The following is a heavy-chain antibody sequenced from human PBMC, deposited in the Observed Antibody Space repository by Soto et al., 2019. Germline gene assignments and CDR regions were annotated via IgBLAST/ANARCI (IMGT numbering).Heavy chain of an antibody. J-gene: IGHJ6*02. D-gene: IGHD2-2*01. Sequence: ASVKVTCKASGYTFTGYYMHWVRQAPGQGLEWMGWINPNSGGTNYAQKFQGWVTMTRDTSISTAYMELSRLRSDDTAVYYCARVGCSSTSCYASSDYYYGMDVWGQGTTVTAP. CDR1: GYTFTGYY. CDR2: INPNSGGT. V-gene: IGHV1-2*04. CDR3: ARVGCSSTSCYASSDYYYGMDV.